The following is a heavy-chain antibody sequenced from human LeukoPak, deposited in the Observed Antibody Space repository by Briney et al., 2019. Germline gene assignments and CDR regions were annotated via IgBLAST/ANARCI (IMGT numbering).Heavy chain of an antibody. CDR1: GGSFSGYY. J-gene: IGHJ5*02. CDR3: ARGRTSNWFDP. D-gene: IGHD1-14*01. CDR2: INHSGST. Sequence: SETLSLTCAVYGGSFSGYYWSWIRQPPGKRLEWIGEINHSGSTNYNPSLKSRVTTSVDTSKNQLSLELTSVTAADTAVYYCARGRTSNWFDPWGQGTLVTVSS. V-gene: IGHV4-34*01.